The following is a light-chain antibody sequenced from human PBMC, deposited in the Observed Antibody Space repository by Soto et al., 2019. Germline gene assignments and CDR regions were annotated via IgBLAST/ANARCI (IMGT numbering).Light chain of an antibody. V-gene: IGKV3-20*01. CDR1: QSVSSRF. Sequence: EIVLTQSPGTLSLSPGERATLSCRASQSVSSRFFAWYQQKPGQAPRLLIYGASSRATGIPDRFSVSGSGTDFTLTISRLEPEDFAVYYCKQYGSSPTFGQGTKLEIK. J-gene: IGKJ2*01. CDR3: KQYGSSPT. CDR2: GAS.